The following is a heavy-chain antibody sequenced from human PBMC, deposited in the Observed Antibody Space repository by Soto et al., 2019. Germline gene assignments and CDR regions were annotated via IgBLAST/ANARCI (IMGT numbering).Heavy chain of an antibody. D-gene: IGHD5-18*01. V-gene: IGHV1-69*13. J-gene: IGHJ4*02. CDR3: ARVDTAMVNYFDY. CDR2: IIPIFGTA. CDR1: GGTFSSYA. Sequence: VASVKVSCKASGGTFSSYAISWVRQAPGQGLEWMGGIIPIFGTANYAQKFQGRVTITADESTSTAYMELSSLRSEDTAVYYCARVDTAMVNYFDYWGREPWSPSPQ.